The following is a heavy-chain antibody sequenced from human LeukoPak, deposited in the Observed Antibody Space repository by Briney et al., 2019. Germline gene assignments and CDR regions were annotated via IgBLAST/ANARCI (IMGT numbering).Heavy chain of an antibody. CDR2: TYSGGST. D-gene: IGHD1-1*01. CDR3: ARMEGYPGDYYYYMHV. CDR1: RFTVSSKY. J-gene: IGHJ6*03. V-gene: IGHV3-53*01. Sequence: AGSLRLSGAAYRFTVSSKYRGWVRPAQGKGREWVSVTYSGGSTYYPDSVKGRFTISRDKSKHTLNLQMTSLRAEDTAVYYCARMEGYPGDYYYYMHVWGKGTRLTLS.